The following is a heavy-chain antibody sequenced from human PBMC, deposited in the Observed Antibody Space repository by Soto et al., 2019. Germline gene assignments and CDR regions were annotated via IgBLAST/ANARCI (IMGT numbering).Heavy chain of an antibody. CDR1: GFTFNNYA. CDR3: AKGVSENGWWFYGMDV. V-gene: IGHV3-23*01. CDR2: ISGSGGSR. J-gene: IGHJ6*02. Sequence: SGGSLRLSCAASGFTFNNYAMSWVRQAPGTGLEWVSSISGSGGSRYNADSVKGRFTISRDHSKNTVSLQMNSMRAEDTAVYYCAKGVSENGWWFYGMDVWGQGTTVTVSS. D-gene: IGHD2-15*01.